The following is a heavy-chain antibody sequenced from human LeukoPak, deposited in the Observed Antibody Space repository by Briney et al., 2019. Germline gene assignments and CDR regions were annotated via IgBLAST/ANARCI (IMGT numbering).Heavy chain of an antibody. CDR3: ARDPTTVTKGFDI. Sequence: SETLSLTCTVSGGSISSHYWTWIRQSPGKGLEWIGYISYSGSTNYNPSLKSRVTLSVDTSKNQFSLKLSSVTAADTAVYYCARDPTTVTKGFDIWGQGTMDTVSS. D-gene: IGHD4-17*01. CDR1: GGSISSHY. CDR2: ISYSGST. V-gene: IGHV4-59*11. J-gene: IGHJ3*02.